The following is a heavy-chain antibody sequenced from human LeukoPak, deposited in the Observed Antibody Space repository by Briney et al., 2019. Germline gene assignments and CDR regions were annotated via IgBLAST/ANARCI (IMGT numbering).Heavy chain of an antibody. J-gene: IGHJ1*01. CDR1: ENTFTRHY. V-gene: IGHV1-46*01. CDR2: INPNDNSI. Sequence: GASVKVSCKASENTFTRHYMHWVRQAPGQGLEWIGLINPNDNSIDYAQKFQGRVTITADESTSTAYMELSSLRSDDTAVYYCARDSSEFRSLIPHWGQGTLVTVSS. CDR3: ARDSSEFRSLIPH. D-gene: IGHD2-21*01.